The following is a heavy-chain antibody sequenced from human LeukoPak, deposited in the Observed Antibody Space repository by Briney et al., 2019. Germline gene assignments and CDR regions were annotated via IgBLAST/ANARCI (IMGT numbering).Heavy chain of an antibody. CDR2: IYYSGSI. D-gene: IGHD5-24*01. Sequence: PSETLSLTCTVSGGSISSYYWSWIRQPPGKGLEWIGYIYYSGSINYNPSLKSRVTISVDTSKNQFSLKLSSVTAADTAVYYCARTSWLQSSYYFDYWGQGTQVTVSS. V-gene: IGHV4-59*08. CDR1: GGSISSYY. J-gene: IGHJ4*02. CDR3: ARTSWLQSSYYFDY.